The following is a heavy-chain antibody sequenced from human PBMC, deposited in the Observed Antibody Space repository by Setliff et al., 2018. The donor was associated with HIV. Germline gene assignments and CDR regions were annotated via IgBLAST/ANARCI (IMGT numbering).Heavy chain of an antibody. D-gene: IGHD6-19*01. CDR1: GDSISSYS. J-gene: IGHJ3*02. CDR2: IFSSGST. CDR3: ARHRPGIAVAASAFDI. Sequence: SETLSLTCTVSGDSISSYSWNWIRQSPGGGLEWIGFIFSSGSTKYNPSLQSRVTMSIDTSKNQFSLRLTSVTAADTAVYYCARHRPGIAVAASAFDIWGQGTMVTVSS. V-gene: IGHV4-59*08.